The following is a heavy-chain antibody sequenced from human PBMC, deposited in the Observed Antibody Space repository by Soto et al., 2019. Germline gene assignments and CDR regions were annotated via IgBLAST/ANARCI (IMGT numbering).Heavy chain of an antibody. CDR3: ARDHAGSGWFRFDY. CDR1: GYTFTRYS. J-gene: IGHJ4*02. CDR2: ISAYNGDT. D-gene: IGHD6-19*01. Sequence: QVQLVQSGVEVKKPGASVKVSCKASGYTFTRYSISWVQQAPGQGLEWMGWISAYNGDTNYAQKLQGRVTLTTDTSTSTAYMELRSLRSDDTAIYYCARDHAGSGWFRFDYWGQGTLVTVSS. V-gene: IGHV1-18*01.